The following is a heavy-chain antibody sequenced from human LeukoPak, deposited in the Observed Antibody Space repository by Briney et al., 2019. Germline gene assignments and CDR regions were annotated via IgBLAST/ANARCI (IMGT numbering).Heavy chain of an antibody. J-gene: IGHJ4*02. Sequence: GGSLRLSCAASGFTYSSYAMHWVRQGPGKGLEWVAVISYDGSNKYYADSVKGRFTISRDNSKNTLYLQMNSLRAEDTAVYYCASLAGYRCSGGSCYSLDYWGQGTLVTVSS. CDR2: ISYDGSNK. V-gene: IGHV3-30*04. D-gene: IGHD2-15*01. CDR1: GFTYSSYA. CDR3: ASLAGYRCSGGSCYSLDY.